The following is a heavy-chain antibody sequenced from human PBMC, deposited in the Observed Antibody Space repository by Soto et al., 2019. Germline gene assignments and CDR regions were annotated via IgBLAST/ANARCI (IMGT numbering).Heavy chain of an antibody. CDR2: IKQDGSEK. Sequence: GESLTLSCAASGCTFSSYWMSWVRQAPGKGLEWVANIKQDGSEKYYVDSVKGRFTISRDNAKNSLYMQMNSLRAEDTAVYYCARETPEERITMVRGVTSAFDIWGQGTMVTVSS. J-gene: IGHJ3*02. V-gene: IGHV3-7*01. D-gene: IGHD3-10*01. CDR1: GCTFSSYW. CDR3: ARETPEERITMVRGVTSAFDI.